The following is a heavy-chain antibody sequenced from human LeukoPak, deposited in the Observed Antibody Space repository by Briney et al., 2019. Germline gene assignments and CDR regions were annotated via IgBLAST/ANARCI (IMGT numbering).Heavy chain of an antibody. D-gene: IGHD2-2*01. CDR2: INPNSGGT. CDR1: GYTFTGYY. J-gene: IGHJ6*03. Sequence: GASVKVSCKASGYTFTGYYMHWVRQAPGQGLEWMGWINPNSGGTNYAQKFQGRVTMTRDTSISTAYMELSRLRSDDTAVYYCARDRGDCSSTSCSHYYYYMDVWGKGTTVTVSS. CDR3: ARDRGDCSSTSCSHYYYYMDV. V-gene: IGHV1-2*02.